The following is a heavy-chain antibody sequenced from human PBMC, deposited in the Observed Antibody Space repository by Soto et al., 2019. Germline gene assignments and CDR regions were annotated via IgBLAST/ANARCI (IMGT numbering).Heavy chain of an antibody. Sequence: PSETLSLTCAVYGGSFSGYYWSWIRQPPGKGLEWIGEINHSGSTNYNPSLRSRVTISVDTSKNQFSLKLSSVTAADTAVYYCARGAVGSADYVWGSYRSASRDFDYWGQGTLLPVSS. V-gene: IGHV4-34*01. CDR1: GGSFSGYY. D-gene: IGHD3-16*02. J-gene: IGHJ4*02. CDR2: INHSGST. CDR3: ARGAVGSADYVWGSYRSASRDFDY.